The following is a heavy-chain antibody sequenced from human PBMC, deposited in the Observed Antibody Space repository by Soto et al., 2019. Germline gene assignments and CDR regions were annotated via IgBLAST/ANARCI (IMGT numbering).Heavy chain of an antibody. Sequence: EVQLVESGGGLIQPGGSLRLSCAASGLTVSSNLMTWVRQAPGKGLEWVSVIYSGGTTYFADSVKGRFTISRDNSKNTLYLQMNSLRAEDTAVYHCARGDGYYYFAMDVWGQGTTVTVSS. CDR3: ARGDGYYYFAMDV. D-gene: IGHD2-2*03. V-gene: IGHV3-53*01. CDR1: GLTVSSNL. J-gene: IGHJ6*02. CDR2: IYSGGTT.